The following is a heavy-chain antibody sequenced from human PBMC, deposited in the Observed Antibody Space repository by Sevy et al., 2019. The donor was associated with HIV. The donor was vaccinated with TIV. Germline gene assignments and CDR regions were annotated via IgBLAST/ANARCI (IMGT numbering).Heavy chain of an antibody. CDR2: IYTSGST. Sequence: SETLSLTCTVSSGSISSYYWSWIRQPAGKGRQWIGRIYTSGSTNYNHSLKSRVTMSVDTSKNQFSLKLRSVTAADTAMYYCAGRRNPHDAFDIWGQGIMVTVSS. J-gene: IGHJ3*02. CDR3: AGRRNPHDAFDI. CDR1: SGSISSYY. V-gene: IGHV4-4*07.